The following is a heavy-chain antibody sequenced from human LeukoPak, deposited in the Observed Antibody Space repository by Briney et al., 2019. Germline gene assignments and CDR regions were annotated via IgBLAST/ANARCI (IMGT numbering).Heavy chain of an antibody. Sequence: SETLSLTCTVSGGSISSYYWSWIRQPAGKGLEWIGRIYIRGSTNYNPSLKSRVTMSVDTSKNQFSLKLSSVTAADTAVYYCASYDSSGYNWFDPWGQGTLVTVSS. D-gene: IGHD3-22*01. J-gene: IGHJ5*02. CDR1: GGSISSYY. V-gene: IGHV4-4*07. CDR2: IYIRGST. CDR3: ASYDSSGYNWFDP.